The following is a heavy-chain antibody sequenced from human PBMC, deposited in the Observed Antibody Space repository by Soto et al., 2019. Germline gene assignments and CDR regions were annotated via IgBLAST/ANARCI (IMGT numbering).Heavy chain of an antibody. CDR1: GGSISDDTYY. J-gene: IGHJ6*02. D-gene: IGHD6-19*01. CDR3: ARDRVAVAGRGDYYYYGMDV. Sequence: ASETLSLTCTVSGGSISDDTYYWSWIRQPPGKGLEWIGYIYYSGSTNYNPSLKSRVTISVDTSKNQFSLKLSSVTAADTAVYYCARDRVAVAGRGDYYYYGMDVWGQGTTVTVSS. CDR2: IYYSGST. V-gene: IGHV4-61*01.